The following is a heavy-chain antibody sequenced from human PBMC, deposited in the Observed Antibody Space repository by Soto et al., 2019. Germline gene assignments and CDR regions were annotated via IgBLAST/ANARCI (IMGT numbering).Heavy chain of an antibody. CDR1: GFTFSSYT. V-gene: IGHV3-30-3*01. D-gene: IGHD3-22*01. CDR2: ISYDGSNI. Sequence: PGGSLRLSCAASGFTFSSYTMHWVRQAPGRGLDWVALISYDGSNIYYADSVKGRFTISRDNSKNTLYLEMNSLRAEDTALFYCARGTTFYYGTGFDPWGQGTLVTVSS. CDR3: ARGTTFYYGTGFDP. J-gene: IGHJ5*02.